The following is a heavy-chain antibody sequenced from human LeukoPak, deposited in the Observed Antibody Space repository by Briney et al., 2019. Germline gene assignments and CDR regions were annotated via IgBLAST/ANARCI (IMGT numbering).Heavy chain of an antibody. CDR3: ARDFGLRFLKYYFDY. D-gene: IGHD3-3*01. CDR1: GFTFSSYA. Sequence: PGGSLGLSCAASGFTFSSYAMHWVRQAPGKGLEWVAVISYDGSNKYYADSVKGRFTISRDNSKNTLYLQMNSLRAEDTAVYYCARDFGLRFLKYYFDYWGQGTLVTVSS. J-gene: IGHJ4*02. CDR2: ISYDGSNK. V-gene: IGHV3-30-3*01.